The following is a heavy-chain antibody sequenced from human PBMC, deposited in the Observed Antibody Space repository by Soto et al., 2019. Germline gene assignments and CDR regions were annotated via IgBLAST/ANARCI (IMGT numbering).Heavy chain of an antibody. V-gene: IGHV4-30-2*01. CDR1: GGSISSFVYS. CDR2: IYHSGST. J-gene: IGHJ5*02. CDR3: ARVHSP. Sequence: PSETLCLTCAVSGGSISSFVYSWSWIRQPPGKGLEWIGYIYHSGSTYYNPSLKSRVTISVDRSKNQFSLKLTSVTAADTAVYYCARVHSPWGQGTLVTVSS.